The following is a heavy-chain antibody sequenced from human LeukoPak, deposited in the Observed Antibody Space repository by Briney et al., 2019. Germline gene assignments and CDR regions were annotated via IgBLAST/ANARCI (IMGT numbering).Heavy chain of an antibody. J-gene: IGHJ4*02. CDR2: ISGSGGST. D-gene: IGHD6-13*01. Sequence: GGSLRLSCAASGFTFSSYAMSWVRQAPGKGLEWVSAISGSGGSTYFADSVKGRFTISRDNSKNTLYLQMNSLRAEDTAVYYCAKDLRGRYSSSWYYFDYWGQGTLVTVSS. V-gene: IGHV3-23*01. CDR3: AKDLRGRYSSSWYYFDY. CDR1: GFTFSSYA.